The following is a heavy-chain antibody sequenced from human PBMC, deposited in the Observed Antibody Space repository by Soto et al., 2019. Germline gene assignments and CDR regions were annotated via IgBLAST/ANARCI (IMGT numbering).Heavy chain of an antibody. J-gene: IGHJ4*02. CDR1: GGSISGSY. CDR3: ARSVAVPGAHIDY. CDR2: VYYTGST. Sequence: SETLSLTCSVSGGSISGSYWSWIRQSPGKGLEWLGYVYYTGSTNYSPSLRSRVSISVDTSKNEFSLRLSSVTAVDTAVYFCARSVAVPGAHIDYWGQGTQVTVSS. D-gene: IGHD6-19*01. V-gene: IGHV4-59*01.